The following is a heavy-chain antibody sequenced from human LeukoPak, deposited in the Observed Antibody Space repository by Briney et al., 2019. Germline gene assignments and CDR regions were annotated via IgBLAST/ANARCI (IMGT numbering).Heavy chain of an antibody. D-gene: IGHD2-2*01. CDR2: ISSSSSYI. Sequence: PGGSLRLSCAASGFTFSIYSMNWVRQAPGKGLEWVSSISSSSSYIYYADSVKGRSTISRDNAKNSLYLQMNSLRAEDTAVYYCSAAIIAHWGQGTLVTVSS. J-gene: IGHJ4*02. CDR3: SAAIIAH. CDR1: GFTFSIYS. V-gene: IGHV3-21*01.